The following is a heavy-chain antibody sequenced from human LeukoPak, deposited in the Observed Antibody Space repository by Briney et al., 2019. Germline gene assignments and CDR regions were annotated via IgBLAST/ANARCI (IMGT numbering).Heavy chain of an antibody. D-gene: IGHD4-17*01. Sequence: SVKVFCKASGGTFSSYAISWVRQAPGQGLEWMGRIIPILGIANYAQKFQGRVTITADKSTSTAYMELSSLRSEDTAVYYCASSPPTVTTYYYYGMDVWGQGTTVTVSS. J-gene: IGHJ6*02. CDR2: IIPILGIA. CDR3: ASSPPTVTTYYYYGMDV. V-gene: IGHV1-69*04. CDR1: GGTFSSYA.